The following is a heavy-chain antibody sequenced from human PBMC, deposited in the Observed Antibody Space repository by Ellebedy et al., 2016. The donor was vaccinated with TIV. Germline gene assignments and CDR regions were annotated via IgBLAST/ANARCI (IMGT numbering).Heavy chain of an antibody. CDR1: GLTVSSNY. D-gene: IGHD3-10*01. J-gene: IGHJ4*02. V-gene: IGHV3-66*01. Sequence: PGGSLRLSCAASGLTVSSNYMNWVRQAPGKGLEWVSVFYSDGRTYFADSVKGRFTVSRDITKNTLYLQMNSLRAEDTAVYYCARSLGYYGPRYHLDYWGQGTLVTVSS. CDR2: FYSDGRT. CDR3: ARSLGYYGPRYHLDY.